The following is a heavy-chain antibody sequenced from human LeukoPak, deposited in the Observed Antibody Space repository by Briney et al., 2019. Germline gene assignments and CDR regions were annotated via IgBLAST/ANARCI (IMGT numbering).Heavy chain of an antibody. D-gene: IGHD3-22*01. CDR2: IYYSGST. Sequence: SETLSLTCTVSGGSISSSYWSWIRQPPGKGLERLGYIYYSGSTKYNPSLKSRVTISVDTSKNQFSLKLTSVTAADTAVYYCARLYYDSSALDQWGQGTLVTVSS. V-gene: IGHV4-59*08. J-gene: IGHJ4*02. CDR3: ARLYYDSSALDQ. CDR1: GGSISSSY.